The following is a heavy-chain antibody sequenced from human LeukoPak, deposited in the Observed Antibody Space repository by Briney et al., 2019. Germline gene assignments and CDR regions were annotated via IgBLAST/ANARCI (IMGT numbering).Heavy chain of an antibody. CDR2: IYYSGST. CDR1: GGSISSSSYY. V-gene: IGHV4-39*01. Sequence: SETLSLTCTVSGGSISSSSYYWGWIRQPPGKGLEWIGSIYYSGSTYYNPSLKSRVAISVDTSKNQFSLKLSSVTAADTAVYYCARQGGTLNWFDPWGQGTLVTVSS. D-gene: IGHD1-7*01. CDR3: ARQGGTLNWFDP. J-gene: IGHJ5*02.